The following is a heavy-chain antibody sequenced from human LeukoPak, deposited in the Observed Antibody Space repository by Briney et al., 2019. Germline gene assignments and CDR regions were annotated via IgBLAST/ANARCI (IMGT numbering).Heavy chain of an antibody. D-gene: IGHD1-26*01. CDR3: AKDSGSYYFDY. V-gene: IGHV3-30*18. CDR2: ISNDGSNK. CDR1: GFSFITYG. Sequence: GGSLRLSCAASGFSFITYGMHWVRQTPGKGLEWVATISNDGSNKYYADSVKGRFTISRDNSKNTVFLQMNSLRAEDTAVYYCAKDSGSYYFDYWGQGTLVTVSS. J-gene: IGHJ4*02.